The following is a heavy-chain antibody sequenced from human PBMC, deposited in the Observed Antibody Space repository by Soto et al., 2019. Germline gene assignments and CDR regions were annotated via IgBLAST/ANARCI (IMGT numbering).Heavy chain of an antibody. Sequence: QVQLVESGGGVVQPGRSLRLSCAASGFTFSSYGMHWVRQAPGKGLEWVAVIWYDGSNKYYADSVKGRFTISRDNSKNTLYLQMNSLRAEDTAVYYCASPLGSSSPFDYWGQGTLVTVSS. CDR3: ASPLGSSSPFDY. J-gene: IGHJ4*02. CDR2: IWYDGSNK. D-gene: IGHD6-6*01. V-gene: IGHV3-33*01. CDR1: GFTFSSYG.